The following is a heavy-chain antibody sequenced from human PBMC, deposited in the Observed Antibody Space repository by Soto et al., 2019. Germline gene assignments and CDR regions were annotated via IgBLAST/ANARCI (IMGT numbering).Heavy chain of an antibody. CDR3: ARDLFGGGDYRENIPSKYYFDY. V-gene: IGHV1-69*08. CDR2: IIPILGIA. CDR1: GGTFSSYT. Sequence: QVQLVQSGAEVKKPGSSVKVSCKASGGTFSSYTISWVRQAPGQGLEWMGRIIPILGIANYAQKFQGRVTITADKSTSTAYMELSSLRSEDTAVYYCARDLFGGGDYRENIPSKYYFDYWGQGTLVTVSS. D-gene: IGHD4-17*01. J-gene: IGHJ4*02.